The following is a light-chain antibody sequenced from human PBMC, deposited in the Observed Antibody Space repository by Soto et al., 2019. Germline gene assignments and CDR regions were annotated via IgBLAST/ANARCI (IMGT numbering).Light chain of an antibody. CDR3: QQLNSYPGLT. Sequence: IQLTQSPSSLSASVGDRVTITCRASQGISSYLAWYQQKPGKAPKLLIYAASTLQSGVPSRFSGSGSGTDFTLTISSLQPEDLATHYCQQLNSYPGLTFGGGTKVEIK. J-gene: IGKJ4*01. CDR1: QGISSY. CDR2: AAS. V-gene: IGKV1-9*01.